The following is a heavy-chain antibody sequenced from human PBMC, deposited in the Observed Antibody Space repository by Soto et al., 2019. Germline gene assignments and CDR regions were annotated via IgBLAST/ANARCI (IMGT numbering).Heavy chain of an antibody. J-gene: IGHJ4*02. V-gene: IGHV3-30*18. D-gene: IGHD2-15*01. CDR1: GFTFSSYG. CDR2: ISYDGSNK. Sequence: PGGSLRLSCAASGFTFSSYGMHWVRQAPGKGLEWVAVISYDGSNKYYADSVKGRFTISRDNSKNTLYLQMNSLRAEDTAVYYCAKRVVAATLIDYWGQRTLVTVSS. CDR3: AKRVVAATLIDY.